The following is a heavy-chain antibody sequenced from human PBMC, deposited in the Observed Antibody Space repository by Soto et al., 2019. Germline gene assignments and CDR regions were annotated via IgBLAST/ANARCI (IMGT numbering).Heavy chain of an antibody. J-gene: IGHJ6*02. CDR1: GYTFTGYY. Sequence: ASVKVSCKASGYTFTGYYMHWVREAPGQGLELMGWINPNSGGTNYAQKFQGWVTMTRDTSISTAYMELSRLRSDDTAVYYCAREMGIRRSGGSCHMGMDVWGQGTTVTVYS. V-gene: IGHV1-2*04. CDR2: INPNSGGT. D-gene: IGHD2-15*01. CDR3: AREMGIRRSGGSCHMGMDV.